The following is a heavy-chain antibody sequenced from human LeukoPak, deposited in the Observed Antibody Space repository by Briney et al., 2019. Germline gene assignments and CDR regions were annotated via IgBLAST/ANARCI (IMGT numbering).Heavy chain of an antibody. D-gene: IGHD6-6*01. CDR2: IYYSGST. V-gene: IGHV4-39*01. CDR1: GGSISSSSYY. CDR3: ARHGKYTQLMRKPYNWFDP. Sequence: SETLSLTCTVSGGSISSSSYYWGWIRQPPGKGLEWIGSIYYSGSTYYNPSLKSRVTISVDTSKNQFSLKLSSVTAADTAVYYCARHGKYTQLMRKPYNWFDPWGQGTLVTVSS. J-gene: IGHJ5*02.